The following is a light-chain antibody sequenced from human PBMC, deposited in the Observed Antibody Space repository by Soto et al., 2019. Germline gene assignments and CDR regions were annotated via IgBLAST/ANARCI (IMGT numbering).Light chain of an antibody. J-gene: IGKJ1*01. V-gene: IGKV1-5*01. CDR3: LRYNAFSQT. CDR2: DAS. Sequence: ITCRASQSMNSWLAWYQQKPGEAPKVLIYDASSLESGVPSRFSGSGSGTEFTLTIGSLQPEDFATYYCLRYNAFSQTFGQGTKVDIK. CDR1: QSMNSW.